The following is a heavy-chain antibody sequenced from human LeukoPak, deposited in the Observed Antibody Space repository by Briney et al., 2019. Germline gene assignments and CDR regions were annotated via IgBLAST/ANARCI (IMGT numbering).Heavy chain of an antibody. V-gene: IGHV4-59*01. CDR2: IYYSGST. Sequence: KPSETLSLTCTVSGGSISSYYWSWIRQPPGKGLEWIGDIYYSGSTNYNPSLKSRVTISVDTSKNQFSLKLSSVTAADTAVYYCARTDLGIAVYFDYWGQGTLVTVSS. J-gene: IGHJ4*02. CDR3: ARTDLGIAVYFDY. D-gene: IGHD6-19*01. CDR1: GGSISSYY.